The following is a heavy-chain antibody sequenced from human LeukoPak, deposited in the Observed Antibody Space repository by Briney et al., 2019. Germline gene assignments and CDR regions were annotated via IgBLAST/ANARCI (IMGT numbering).Heavy chain of an antibody. CDR2: IRYDGSNK. Sequence: GGSLRLSCAASGFTFSSYEMNWVRQAPGKGLEWVAFIRYDGSNKYYADSVKGRFTISRDNSKNTLYLQMNSLRAEDTAVYYCAKAFRGDGDDAFDIWGQGTMVTVSS. D-gene: IGHD5-24*01. J-gene: IGHJ3*02. V-gene: IGHV3-30*02. CDR3: AKAFRGDGDDAFDI. CDR1: GFTFSSYE.